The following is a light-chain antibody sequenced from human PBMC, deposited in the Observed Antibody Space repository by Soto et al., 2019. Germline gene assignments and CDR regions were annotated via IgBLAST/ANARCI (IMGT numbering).Light chain of an antibody. CDR3: AAWDDSLNGPGVV. Sequence: QSVLTQPPSASGTPGQRVTISCSGSSSNIGSNTVNWYQQLPGTAPKLLIYSNNQRPSGLPDRFSGSKSGTSASLAISGLQSEDEADYYCAAWDDSLNGPGVVFGGGTKLTVL. CDR1: SSNIGSNT. J-gene: IGLJ2*01. CDR2: SNN. V-gene: IGLV1-44*01.